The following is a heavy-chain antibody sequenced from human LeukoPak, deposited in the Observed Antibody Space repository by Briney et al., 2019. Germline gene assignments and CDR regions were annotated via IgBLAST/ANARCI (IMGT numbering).Heavy chain of an antibody. V-gene: IGHV3-74*01. CDR3: ASTARQSYYDY. Sequence: GGSLRLSCAASGFTFSTSWMHWVRQAPGKGLVWVSRIHNDGSATNYADSVKGRFTISRDNAKNTLYLQMNSLRDEDTAVYYCASTARQSYYDYWGQGILVTVSS. J-gene: IGHJ4*02. CDR1: GFTFSTSW. CDR2: IHNDGSAT.